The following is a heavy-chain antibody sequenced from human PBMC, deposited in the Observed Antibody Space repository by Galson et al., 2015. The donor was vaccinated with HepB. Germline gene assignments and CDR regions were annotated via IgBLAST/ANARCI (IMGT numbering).Heavy chain of an antibody. Sequence: SVKVSCKASGYTFTDYSMHWVRQAPGHGPEWMAIINPSDGSSYYAQKLQGRVTMTRDTSTTTLYLELRSLRSEDTAIYYCTRGRGSGWYRVDYWGQGTLVTVSS. CDR1: GYTFTDYS. CDR3: TRGRGSGWYRVDY. J-gene: IGHJ4*02. CDR2: INPSDGSS. V-gene: IGHV1-46*04. D-gene: IGHD6-19*01.